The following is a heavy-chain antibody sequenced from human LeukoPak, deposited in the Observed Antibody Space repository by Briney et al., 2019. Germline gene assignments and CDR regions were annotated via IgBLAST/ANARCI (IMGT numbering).Heavy chain of an antibody. Sequence: ASVKVSCKASGYPFTTYGINWVRQAPGQGLEWMGWISAYNGNTNYAQKLQGRVTMTTDTSTSTAYMELRSLRSDDTAVYYCARAFCSSTSCPFYYYYYMDVWGKGTTVTVSS. J-gene: IGHJ6*03. CDR1: GYPFTTYG. CDR2: ISAYNGNT. CDR3: ARAFCSSTSCPFYYYYYMDV. D-gene: IGHD2-2*01. V-gene: IGHV1-18*01.